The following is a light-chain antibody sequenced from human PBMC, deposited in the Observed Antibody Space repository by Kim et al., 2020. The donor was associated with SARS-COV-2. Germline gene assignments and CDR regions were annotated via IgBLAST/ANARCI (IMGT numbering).Light chain of an antibody. V-gene: IGKV3D-15*01. CDR3: QQYNNWPRT. CDR2: GAS. CDR1: HSVSTN. Sequence: VSPGQSATLSGRASHSVSTNFSWYQQQPGQAPSLLIYGASTGATGIPAMCSGSWSRTEFTLTISSLQSEDFAVYYWQQYNNWPRTFGQGTKVDIK. J-gene: IGKJ1*01.